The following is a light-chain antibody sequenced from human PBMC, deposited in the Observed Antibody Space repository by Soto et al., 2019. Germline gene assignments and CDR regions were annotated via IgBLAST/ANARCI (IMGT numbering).Light chain of an antibody. V-gene: IGKV3-20*01. CDR1: QSVGRRY. Sequence: IVLTQSPGILSLSPGERATLSCRASQSVGRRYLAWYQQKPGQAPMLLFYDTSERASDIPDRFSGSGSGTDFTLTISRLVPEDFAVYYCQYQGTFGGGTKVEIK. CDR2: DTS. CDR3: QYQGT. J-gene: IGKJ4*01.